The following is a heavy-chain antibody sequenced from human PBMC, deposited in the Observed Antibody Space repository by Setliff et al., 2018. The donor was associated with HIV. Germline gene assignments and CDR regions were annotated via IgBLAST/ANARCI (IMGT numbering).Heavy chain of an antibody. Sequence: PGGSLRLSCAASGFTFDDYGMSWVRQAPGKGLEWVSVISGSGDSTFYADSLKGRFTISRDNSKNTLYLQMNSLRAEDTAVYYCASAGSGTRAPPRYWGQGTLVTVSS. CDR3: ASAGSGTRAPPRY. CDR1: GFTFDDYG. V-gene: IGHV3-23*01. D-gene: IGHD1-1*01. J-gene: IGHJ4*02. CDR2: ISGSGDST.